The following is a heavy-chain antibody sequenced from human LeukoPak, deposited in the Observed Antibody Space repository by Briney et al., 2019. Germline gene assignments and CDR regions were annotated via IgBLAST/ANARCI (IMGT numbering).Heavy chain of an antibody. CDR2: ISHDGSNK. CDR3: ARGGREIYYYYYGMDV. J-gene: IGHJ6*02. Sequence: GSSLRLSCAASGFTFNSYAIHWVRQAPGKGLEWVAVISHDGSNKYLAGSVKGGFTISRDNSKNTLYLQMNSLRVEDTAVYYCARGGREIYYYYYGMDVWGQGTTVTVSS. V-gene: IGHV3-30*04. CDR1: GFTFNSYA. D-gene: IGHD1-26*01.